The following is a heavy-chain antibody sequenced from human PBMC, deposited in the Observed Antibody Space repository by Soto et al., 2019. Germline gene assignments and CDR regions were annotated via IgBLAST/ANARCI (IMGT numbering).Heavy chain of an antibody. CDR2: INPNSGGT. CDR1: GYTFTGYY. D-gene: IGHD3-22*01. CDR3: ARDRGYYDSSGYYDY. V-gene: IGHV1-2*04. J-gene: IGHJ4*02. Sequence: ASVKVSCKASGYTFTGYYMHWVRQAPGQGLEWMGWINPNSGGTNYAQKFQGWVAMTRDTSISTAYMELSRLRSDYTAVYYCARDRGYYDSSGYYDYWGQGTLVTVSS.